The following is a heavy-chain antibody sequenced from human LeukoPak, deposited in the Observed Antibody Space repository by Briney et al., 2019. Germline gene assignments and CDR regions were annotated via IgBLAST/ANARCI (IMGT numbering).Heavy chain of an antibody. Sequence: ASVKVSCKASGYTFTVYYMHWVRQAPGQGLEWMGIINPSGGSTSYAQKFQGRVTMTRDISTSTDYMELSSLRSEDTAVYYCARDISTTGDWFDPWGQGTLVTVSS. CDR3: ARDISTTGDWFDP. CDR1: GYTFTVYY. D-gene: IGHD1-1*01. CDR2: INPSGGST. J-gene: IGHJ5*02. V-gene: IGHV1-46*01.